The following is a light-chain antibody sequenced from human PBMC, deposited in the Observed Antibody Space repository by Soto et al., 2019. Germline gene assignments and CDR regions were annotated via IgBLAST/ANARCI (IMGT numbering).Light chain of an antibody. CDR2: AAS. CDR3: QQLDSMPIT. Sequence: DIQMTQAPSSLSASVGDRVTISCRASQSISRYLNWFQWKPGKAPNLLIYAASNLQSGVPSRFSGSGSGTDFALTISSLQPEDSATYYCQQLDSMPITFGQGTRLEIK. V-gene: IGKV1-39*01. J-gene: IGKJ5*01. CDR1: QSISRY.